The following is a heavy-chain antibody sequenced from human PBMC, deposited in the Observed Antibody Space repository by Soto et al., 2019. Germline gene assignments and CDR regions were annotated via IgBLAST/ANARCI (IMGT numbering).Heavy chain of an antibody. V-gene: IGHV3-21*06. J-gene: IGHJ4*02. CDR2: IGTSSSYI. D-gene: IGHD5-12*01. CDR3: ARAAFSYSTISAFPY. CDR1: GFTFSSYT. Sequence: LRLSCVASGFTFSSYTMSWVRQAPGKGLEWVSSIGTSSSYIYYADSVEGRFTISRDNAQNSVFLQMDSLRAEDTAVYYCARAAFSYSTISAFPYWGQGTLVTVSS.